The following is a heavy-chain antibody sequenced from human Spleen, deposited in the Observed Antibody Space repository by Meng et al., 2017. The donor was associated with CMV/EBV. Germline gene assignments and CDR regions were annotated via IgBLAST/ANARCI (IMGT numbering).Heavy chain of an antibody. Sequence: QVQLQESGPGLVKPSGTLSLTCAVPGGSISGSNLWTWVRQVPGKGLEWIGEIYHSESTNYNPSLKSRVTISVDKFKNQFSLKLGSVTAADTAVYYCARIERRRILKYCGSDCSTTDYWGQGTLVTVSS. CDR2: IYHSEST. V-gene: IGHV4-4*02. D-gene: IGHD2-21*02. CDR1: GGSISGSNL. J-gene: IGHJ4*02. CDR3: ARIERRRILKYCGSDCSTTDY.